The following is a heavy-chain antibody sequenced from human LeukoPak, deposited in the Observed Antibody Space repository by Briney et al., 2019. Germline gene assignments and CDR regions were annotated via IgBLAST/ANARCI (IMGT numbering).Heavy chain of an antibody. Sequence: GAPVKVSCKASGYTFTGYYMHWVRQAPGQGLEWMGWINPNSGGTNYAQKFQGRVTMTRDTSISTAYMELSRLRSDDTAVYYCAREMKYGDYATDYWGQGTLVTVSS. V-gene: IGHV1-2*02. D-gene: IGHD4-17*01. CDR3: AREMKYGDYATDY. CDR1: GYTFTGYY. CDR2: INPNSGGT. J-gene: IGHJ4*02.